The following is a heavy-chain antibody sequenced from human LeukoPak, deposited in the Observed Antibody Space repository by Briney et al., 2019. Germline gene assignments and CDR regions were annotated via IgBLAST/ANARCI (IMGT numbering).Heavy chain of an antibody. Sequence: GGSLRLACAASGFTFSNAWISWVRQAPGKGREWVGRIKSKTDGGTTDYGAPVKGRFTISRDDSKNTLFLQMNSLKAEDTAVYYCTTEGYGSGWYELDYWGQGTLVTVSS. V-gene: IGHV3-15*01. CDR1: GFTFSNAW. CDR3: TTEGYGSGWYELDY. D-gene: IGHD6-19*01. CDR2: IKSKTDGGTT. J-gene: IGHJ4*02.